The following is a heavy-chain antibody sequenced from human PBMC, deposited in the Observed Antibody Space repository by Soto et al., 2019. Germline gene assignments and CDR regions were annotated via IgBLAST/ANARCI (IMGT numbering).Heavy chain of an antibody. V-gene: IGHV1-69*01. CDR2: ISPMFGAA. D-gene: IGHD3-10*01. CDR3: AREVQVHTPAFGY. J-gene: IGHJ4*02. Sequence: QVQLVQSGAEMKKPGSSVKVSCQSSGGTFNTYAMNWVRQAPGQGPEWMGDISPMFGAANYAPQFQGRVIMTAEESTGTSYMQLSSLTSEDTALYCCAREVQVHTPAFGYWGQGTLVTVSS. CDR1: GGTFNTYA.